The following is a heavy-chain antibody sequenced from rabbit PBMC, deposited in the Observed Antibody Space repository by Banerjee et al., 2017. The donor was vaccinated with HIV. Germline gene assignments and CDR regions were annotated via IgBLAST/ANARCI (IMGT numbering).Heavy chain of an antibody. J-gene: IGHJ4*01. D-gene: IGHD6-1*01. CDR3: ARDADYAVYGYLNL. CDR1: GFDFSSSYW. Sequence: QEQLKETGGGLVQPGGSLTLSCKASGFDFSSSYWICWVRQAPGKGLEWIACIGAGSSGITYYASWAKGRFTISKTSSTTVTLQMTSLTAADTATYFCARDADYAVYGYLNLWGPGTLVTVS. CDR2: IGAGSSGIT. V-gene: IGHV1S45*01.